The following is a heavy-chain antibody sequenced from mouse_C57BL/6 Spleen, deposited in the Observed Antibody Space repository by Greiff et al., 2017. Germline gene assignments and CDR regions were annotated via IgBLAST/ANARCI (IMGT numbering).Heavy chain of an antibody. Sequence: QVQLQQPGAELVKPGASVKLSCKASGYTFTSYWMHWVKQRPGRGLEWIGKINPSSGGTNYNEKFKSKATLTVDKSSSTAYMQLSSLTSEDSAVYYCARAGIYDYFDVWGTGTTVTVSS. J-gene: IGHJ1*03. CDR2: INPSSGGT. V-gene: IGHV1-53*01. CDR3: ARAGIYDYFDV. D-gene: IGHD1-1*01. CDR1: GYTFTSYW.